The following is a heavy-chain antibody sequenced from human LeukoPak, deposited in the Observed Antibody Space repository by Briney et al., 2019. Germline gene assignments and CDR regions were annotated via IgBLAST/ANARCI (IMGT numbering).Heavy chain of an antibody. J-gene: IGHJ3*01. Sequence: SETLSLTCTVSGASISTYYWSWIRQPPGQGLEWIGYIDNSGTINYNPSLKSRVTMSIDTSKNQFSLKLSSVTAADTAVYYCARVGAGCFDFWGQGTMVTVSS. V-gene: IGHV4-59*01. CDR1: GASISTYY. CDR2: IDNSGTI. D-gene: IGHD1-26*01. CDR3: ARVGAGCFDF.